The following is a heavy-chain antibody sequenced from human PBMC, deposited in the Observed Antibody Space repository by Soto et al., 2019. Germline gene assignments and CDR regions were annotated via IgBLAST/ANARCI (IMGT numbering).Heavy chain of an antibody. CDR3: AKDRYSSSHIPIFDY. V-gene: IGHV3-30*18. Sequence: LGGSLRLSCAASGFTFSSYGMHGVRQAPGKGLGWVAVMSFDGSNKYYADSVKGRFTISRDNSKNTLYLQMNSLRAEDTAVYYCAKDRYSSSHIPIFDYWGQGTLVTVSS. J-gene: IGHJ4*02. D-gene: IGHD6-13*01. CDR2: MSFDGSNK. CDR1: GFTFSSYG.